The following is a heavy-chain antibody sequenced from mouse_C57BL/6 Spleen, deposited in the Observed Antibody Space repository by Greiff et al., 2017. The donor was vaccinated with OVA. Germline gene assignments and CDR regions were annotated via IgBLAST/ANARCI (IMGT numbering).Heavy chain of an antibody. CDR3: ARRGGTFDY. CDR2: ISYDGSN. V-gene: IGHV3-6*01. D-gene: IGHD4-1*01. Sequence: EVKLLESGPGLVKPSQSLSLTCSVTGYSITSGYYWNWIRQFPGNKLEWMGYISYDGSNNYNPSLKNRISITRDTSKNQFFLKLNSVTTEDTATYYCARRGGTFDYWGQGTTLTVSS. J-gene: IGHJ2*01. CDR1: GYSITSGYY.